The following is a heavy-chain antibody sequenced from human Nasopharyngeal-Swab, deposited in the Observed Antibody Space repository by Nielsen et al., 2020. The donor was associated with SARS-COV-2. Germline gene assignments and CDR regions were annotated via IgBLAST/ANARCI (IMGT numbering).Heavy chain of an antibody. CDR2: IYYSGST. CDR3: ARGRGTRSYFDY. J-gene: IGHJ4*02. D-gene: IGHD3/OR15-3a*01. V-gene: IGHV4-59*01. Sequence: SETLSLACTVSGGSISSYYWSWIRQPPGKGLEWIGYIYYSGSTNYNPSLKSRVTISVDMSKNQLSLKLTSVTAADTAVYYCARGRGTRSYFDYWGQGTQVTVSS. CDR1: GGSISSYY.